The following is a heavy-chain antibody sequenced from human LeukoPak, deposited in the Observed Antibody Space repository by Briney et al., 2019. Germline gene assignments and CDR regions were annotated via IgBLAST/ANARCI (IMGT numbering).Heavy chain of an antibody. J-gene: IGHJ4*02. CDR1: GFALGSHD. CDR2: IASGFQT. V-gene: IGHV3-13*01. D-gene: IGHD5-18*01. CDR3: VREARGYHYTYFDY. Sequence: QSGGSLRLSCTASGFALGSHDMHWVRQTTGEGLEWVAAIASGFQTFYAGSVKGRFTVSREDAKNSLYLQMNSLRAGDTAVYYCVREARGYHYTYFDYWGQSTLVTVSS.